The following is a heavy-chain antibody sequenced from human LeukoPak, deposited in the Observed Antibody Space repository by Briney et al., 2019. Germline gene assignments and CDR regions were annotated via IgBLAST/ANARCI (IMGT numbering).Heavy chain of an antibody. CDR1: GYTFTGYY. CDR3: ARVGSPYYYYYMDV. CDR2: INPNSGGT. D-gene: IGHD3-16*01. V-gene: IGHV1-2*02. J-gene: IGHJ6*03. Sequence: ASVKVSCKASGYTFTGYYMHWVRQAPGQGLEWMGWINPNSGGTNYAQKLQGRVTMTTDTSTSTAYMELRSLRSDDTAVYYCARVGSPYYYYYMDVWGKGTTVTISS.